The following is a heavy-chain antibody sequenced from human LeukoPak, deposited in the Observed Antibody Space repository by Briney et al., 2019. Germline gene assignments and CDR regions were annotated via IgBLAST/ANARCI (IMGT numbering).Heavy chain of an antibody. J-gene: IGHJ5*02. CDR2: ISGSGADT. CDR1: GFTFSSYA. Sequence: GRSLRLSCAASGFTFSSYAMSWVRQAPGKGLGWVSTISGSGADTYYADSVTGRFTISRDNSKDTLYLQMSSLRAEDRAVYYYANLIRDYDFWSGSYRAQWFDPWGQGTLVTVSS. D-gene: IGHD3-3*01. CDR3: ANLIRDYDFWSGSYRAQWFDP. V-gene: IGHV3-23*01.